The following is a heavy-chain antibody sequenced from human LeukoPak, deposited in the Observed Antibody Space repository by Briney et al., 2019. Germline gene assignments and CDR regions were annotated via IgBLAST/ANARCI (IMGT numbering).Heavy chain of an antibody. CDR2: LYYSGST. V-gene: IGHV4-59*08. CDR1: GDSISSHY. J-gene: IGHJ6*03. CDR3: ERHTPRSYYYMDG. Sequence: PSETLSLTCTVSGDSISSHYWNWIRQPPGKGLEWIGYLYYSGSTKYNPSLKNRGTITVDTCKNQSFLKLSSVTAADTAVYYCERHTPRSYYYMDGWGKGTTVTVSS.